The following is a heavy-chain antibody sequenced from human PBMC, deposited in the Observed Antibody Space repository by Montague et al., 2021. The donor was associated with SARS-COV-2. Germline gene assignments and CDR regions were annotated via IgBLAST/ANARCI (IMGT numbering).Heavy chain of an antibody. CDR3: ARGARQGYGFRLGSFDS. V-gene: IGHV4-34*01. J-gene: IGHJ4*02. D-gene: IGHD3-10*01. CDR2: INHSGST. Sequence: SETLSLTCAVYGGSFSGYYWNWIRQSPGKGLEWIGEINHSGSTNYNPSLKSRVTMSVDTSKNQFSLKLSSVTAADTAVYYCARGARQGYGFRLGSFDSWGQGTLATVSS. CDR1: GGSFSGYY.